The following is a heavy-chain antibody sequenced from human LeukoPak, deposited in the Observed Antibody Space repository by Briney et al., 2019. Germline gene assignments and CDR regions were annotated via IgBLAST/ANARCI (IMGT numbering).Heavy chain of an antibody. J-gene: IGHJ5*02. CDR2: ISSSGST. Sequence: SQTLSLTCTVSGGAISSGSYYWSWIRQPAGKGLEWMGRISSSGSTNYNPSLKTRVTISMDTSKNQFSLKLTSVTAADTALYYCARYGRGGFDPWGQGTLVTVSS. D-gene: IGHD3-16*01. CDR1: GGAISSGSYY. V-gene: IGHV4-61*02. CDR3: ARYGRGGFDP.